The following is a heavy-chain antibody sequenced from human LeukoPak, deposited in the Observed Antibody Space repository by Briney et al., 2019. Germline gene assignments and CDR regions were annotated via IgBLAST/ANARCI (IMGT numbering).Heavy chain of an antibody. CDR2: INHSGST. Sequence: PSETLSLTCAVYVGSFSGYYWTWIRQTPEKGLEWIGEINHSGSTNYNPSLKSRVTMSVDTSKNQFSLKLRSVTAADTAVYYCAREARFALPVVGSGDYWGQGTLVTVSS. D-gene: IGHD6-19*01. V-gene: IGHV4-34*01. CDR3: AREARFALPVVGSGDY. J-gene: IGHJ4*02. CDR1: VGSFSGYY.